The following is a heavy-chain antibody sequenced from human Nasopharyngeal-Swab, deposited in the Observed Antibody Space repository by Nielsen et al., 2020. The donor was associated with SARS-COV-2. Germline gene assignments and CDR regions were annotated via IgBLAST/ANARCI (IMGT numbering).Heavy chain of an antibody. D-gene: IGHD2-2*01. J-gene: IGHJ4*02. V-gene: IGHV4-61*01. Sequence: SETLSLTCTVSGGSVSSGSYYWSWIRQPPGKGLEWIGYIYYSGSTNYNPSLKSRVTISVDTSKNQFSLKLRSVTAADTAVYYCARDVSPSKWYQGGYFDYWGQGTLVTVSS. CDR1: GGSVSSGSYY. CDR3: ARDVSPSKWYQGGYFDY. CDR2: IYYSGST.